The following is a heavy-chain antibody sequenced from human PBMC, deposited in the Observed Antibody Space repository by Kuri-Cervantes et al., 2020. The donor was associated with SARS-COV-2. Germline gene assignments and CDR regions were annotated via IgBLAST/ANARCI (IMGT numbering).Heavy chain of an antibody. J-gene: IGHJ3*02. V-gene: IGHV4-59*06. CDR1: GGSISSYY. CDR2: IYYSGST. CDR3: ARAVASSGYYYVLDAFDI. D-gene: IGHD3-22*01. Sequence: SETLSLTCTVPGGSISSYYWSWIRQPPGKGLEWIGYIYYSGSTYYNPSLKSRVTISVDTSKNQFSLKLSSVTAADTAVYYCARAVASSGYYYVLDAFDIWGQGTMVTVSS.